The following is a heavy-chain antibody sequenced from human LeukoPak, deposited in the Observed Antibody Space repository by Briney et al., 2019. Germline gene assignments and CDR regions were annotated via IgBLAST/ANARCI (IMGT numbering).Heavy chain of an antibody. CDR1: GYSFTSYW. D-gene: IGHD2-15*01. CDR2: IYPGDSDT. Sequence: GESLKISCKGSGYSFTSYWIGWVRQMPGKGLEWMGIIYPGDSDTRYSPSFQGQVTISADKSISTAYLQWSSLKASDTAMYYCARGVGYCSGGSCYSTLYYYYGMDVWGQGTTVTVSS. CDR3: ARGVGYCSGGSCYSTLYYYYGMDV. V-gene: IGHV5-51*01. J-gene: IGHJ6*02.